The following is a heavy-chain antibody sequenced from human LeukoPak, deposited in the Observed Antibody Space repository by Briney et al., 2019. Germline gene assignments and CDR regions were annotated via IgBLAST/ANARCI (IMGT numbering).Heavy chain of an antibody. V-gene: IGHV1-69*06. CDR2: FLLNFNTA. CDR3: ARGVRSGYDYLSWLDP. J-gene: IGHJ5*02. CDR1: GGAVSSSA. D-gene: IGHD5-12*01. Sequence: SVKVSCKASGGAVSSSALSWVRQAPGQGLEWIGGFLLNFNTAEYAQNFQGRLTITADRATKTFYMELSSLRSDDTAVYYCARGVRSGYDYLSWLDPWGQGTLVTVSS.